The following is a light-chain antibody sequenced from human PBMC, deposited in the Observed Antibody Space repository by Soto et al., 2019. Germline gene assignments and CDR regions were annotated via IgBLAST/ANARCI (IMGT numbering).Light chain of an antibody. J-gene: IGKJ2*01. V-gene: IGKV3-20*01. CDR2: GAS. CDR3: QQYAISPPFT. CDR1: QTVGSNY. Sequence: EIVLTQSPGTLSLSPGERATLSCRASQTVGSNYLAWYQQKPGQAPRLLIYGASSRATGIPDRFSGSGSGTDFTLTICRLEPEDFAVYYCQQYAISPPFTFAQGTTLEI.